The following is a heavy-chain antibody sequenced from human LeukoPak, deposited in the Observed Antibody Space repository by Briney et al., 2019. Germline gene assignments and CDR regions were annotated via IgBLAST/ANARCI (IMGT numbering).Heavy chain of an antibody. CDR3: ARFLCSGYSRGCFDY. CDR2: IYHSGST. D-gene: IGHD3-22*01. Sequence: SGTLSLTCAVSGGSISSSNWWSWVRQPPGKGLEWFGEIYHSGSTNYNPSLKSRVTISVDKSKNQFSLKLSSVAAADTAVYYCARFLCSGYSRGCFDYWGQGTLVTVSS. CDR1: GGSISSSNW. J-gene: IGHJ4*02. V-gene: IGHV4-4*02.